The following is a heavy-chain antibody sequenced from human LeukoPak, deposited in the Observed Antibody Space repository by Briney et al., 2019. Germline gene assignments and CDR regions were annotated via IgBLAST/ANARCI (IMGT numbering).Heavy chain of an antibody. CDR1: GYTFTTYG. V-gene: IGHV1-18*01. CDR2: ISPFNGDA. D-gene: IGHD3-22*01. Sequence: ASVKVSCKASGYTFTTYGVNWVRQAPGQGLEWMGYISPFNGDADSAQKFQDRVTMTTDTSTTTAYMELRGLRSDDTAVYYCARGSGTEYDSSGYYLDWGQGTLVTVSS. J-gene: IGHJ4*02. CDR3: ARGSGTEYDSSGYYLD.